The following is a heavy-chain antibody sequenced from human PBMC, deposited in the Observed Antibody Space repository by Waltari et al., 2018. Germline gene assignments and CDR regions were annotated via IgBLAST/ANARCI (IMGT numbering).Heavy chain of an antibody. V-gene: IGHV4-59*01. Sequence: QVQLQESGPGLVKPSETLSLTCTVSGGSISSYYWSWIRQPPGKGLEWIGYIYYSGSTNYNPSLKSRVTISVDTSKNQFSLKLSSVTAADTAVYYCARRIGESYAFDIWGQGTMVTVSS. CDR1: GGSISSYY. D-gene: IGHD3-10*01. J-gene: IGHJ3*02. CDR3: ARRIGESYAFDI. CDR2: IYYSGST.